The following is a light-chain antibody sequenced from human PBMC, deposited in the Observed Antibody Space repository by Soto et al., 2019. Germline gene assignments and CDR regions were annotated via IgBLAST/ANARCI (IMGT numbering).Light chain of an antibody. Sequence: EIVLTQSPGTLSLSPGERATLSCRAIQSVSSSYLAWYQQKPGQAPRLLIYGASSRATGIPDRFSGSGSGTDFTLTISRLGPEDFAVYYCQQYGSSRGTFGQGTKVDIK. V-gene: IGKV3-20*01. CDR2: GAS. J-gene: IGKJ1*01. CDR1: QSVSSSY. CDR3: QQYGSSRGT.